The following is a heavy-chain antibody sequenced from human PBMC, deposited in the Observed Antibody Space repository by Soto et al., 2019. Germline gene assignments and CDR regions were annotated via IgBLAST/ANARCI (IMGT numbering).Heavy chain of an antibody. D-gene: IGHD6-6*01. CDR1: GYPFTHYG. V-gene: IGHV1-18*01. CDR3: AREKGSSGFDP. CDR2: ISPFNGNT. J-gene: IGHJ5*02. Sequence: ASVKVSCKSSGYPFTHYGITWVRQAPGQGLEWMGWISPFNGNTNYGQTLQGRVTMTRNTSISTAYMELSSLRSEDTAVYYCAREKGSSGFDPWGQGTLVTVSS.